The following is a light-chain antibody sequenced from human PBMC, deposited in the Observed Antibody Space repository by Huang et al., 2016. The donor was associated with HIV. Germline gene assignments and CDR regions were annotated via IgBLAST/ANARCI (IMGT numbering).Light chain of an antibody. CDR1: QSVAKH. J-gene: IGKJ1*01. CDR2: GAS. CDR3: HHYSNWPPTWT. V-gene: IGKV3-15*01. Sequence: EIVMTQSPATLSVSPGERATLSCRASQSVAKHFAWCQQKPGQAPRLLVYGASTRATGITARFSGSGSGTEFTLTISSLQSEDFAVYYCHHYSNWPPTWTFGQGTKVEIK.